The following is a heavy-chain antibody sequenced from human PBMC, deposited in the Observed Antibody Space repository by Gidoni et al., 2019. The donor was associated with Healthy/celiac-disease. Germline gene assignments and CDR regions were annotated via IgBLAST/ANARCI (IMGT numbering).Heavy chain of an antibody. Sequence: QVQLVESGGGVVQPGRSLRLSCAASGFTFSSYAMHWVRQAPGKGLEWVAVISYDGSNKYYADSVKGRFTISRDNYKNTLYLQMNSLRAEDTAVYYCARDRGYSYGQGDYWGQGTLVTVSS. CDR1: GFTFSSYA. V-gene: IGHV3-30-3*01. J-gene: IGHJ4*02. D-gene: IGHD5-18*01. CDR3: ARDRGYSYGQGDY. CDR2: ISYDGSNK.